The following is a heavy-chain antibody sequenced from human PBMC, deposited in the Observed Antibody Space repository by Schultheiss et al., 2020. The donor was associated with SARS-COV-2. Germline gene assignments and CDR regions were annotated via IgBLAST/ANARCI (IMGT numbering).Heavy chain of an antibody. D-gene: IGHD5-18*01. CDR3: ARDMDGYSYSGMDV. CDR1: GFAFSASV. V-gene: IGHV3-30-3*01. Sequence: GGSLRLSCAASGFAFSASVMHWVRQSPGLGLEWVASIPNVGDNKYYADSLKGRFTISRDNSKSTLYLQMNSLRAEDTAVYYCARDMDGYSYSGMDVWGQGTTVTVSS. CDR2: IPNVGDNK. J-gene: IGHJ6*02.